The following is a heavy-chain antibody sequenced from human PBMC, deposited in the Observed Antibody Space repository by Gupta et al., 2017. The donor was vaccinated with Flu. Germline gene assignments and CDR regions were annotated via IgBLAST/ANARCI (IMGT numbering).Heavy chain of an antibody. D-gene: IGHD3-16*01. CDR1: GFTFSTYW. V-gene: IGHV3-74*01. J-gene: IGHJ5*02. Sequence: EVQLVESGGGLVQPGGSLRLSCAASGFTFSTYWIHWVRQVPGKGLVWVSRINTDGDITTYSDSVKGRFTISRDNAKNTLYLQMNSLRAEDTALYYCVRAAYYDYRCGEPWGQGTLVTVSP. CDR3: VRAAYYDYRCGEP. CDR2: INTDGDIT.